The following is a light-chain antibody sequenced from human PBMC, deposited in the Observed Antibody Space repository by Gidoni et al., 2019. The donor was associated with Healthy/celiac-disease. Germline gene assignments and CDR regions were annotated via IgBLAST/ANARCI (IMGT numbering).Light chain of an antibody. J-gene: IGKJ3*01. V-gene: IGKV1-9*01. Sequence: ITCRASQGISSYLAWYQQKPGKAPKLLIYAASTLQSGVPSRFSGSGSGTDFTLTISSLQPEDFATYYCQQLNSYPLFTFGPGTKVDIK. CDR1: QGISSY. CDR3: QQLNSYPLFT. CDR2: AAS.